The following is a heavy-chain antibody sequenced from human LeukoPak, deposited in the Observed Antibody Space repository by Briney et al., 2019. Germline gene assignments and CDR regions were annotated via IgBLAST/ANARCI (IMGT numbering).Heavy chain of an antibody. CDR1: GFTFSSYS. CDR2: ISSSSSTI. V-gene: IGHV3-48*01. Sequence: GGSLRLSCAASGFTFSSYSMNWVRQAPGKGLEWASYISSSSSTIYYADSVKGRFTISRDNAKNSLYLQMNSLRAEDTAVYYCARDPPTYYDFWSGYSYFDYWGQGTLVTVSS. CDR3: ARDPPTYYDFWSGYSYFDY. J-gene: IGHJ4*02. D-gene: IGHD3-3*01.